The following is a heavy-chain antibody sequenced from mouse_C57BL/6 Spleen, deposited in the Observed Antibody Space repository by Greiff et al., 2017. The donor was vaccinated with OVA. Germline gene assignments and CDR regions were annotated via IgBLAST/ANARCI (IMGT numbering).Heavy chain of an antibody. CDR1: GFTFSDYY. CDR2: INYDGSST. CDR3: ARDGYYGSSLFDY. D-gene: IGHD1-1*01. J-gene: IGHJ2*01. Sequence: EVKVVESEGGLVQPGSSMKLSCTASGFTFSDYYMAWVRQVPEKGLEWVANINYDGSSTYYLDSLKSRFIISRDNAKNILYLQMSSLKSEDTATYYCARDGYYGSSLFDYWGQGTTLTVSS. V-gene: IGHV5-16*01.